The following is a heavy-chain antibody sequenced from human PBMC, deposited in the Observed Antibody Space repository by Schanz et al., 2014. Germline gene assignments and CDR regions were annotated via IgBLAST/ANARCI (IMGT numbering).Heavy chain of an antibody. V-gene: IGHV3-30*02. CDR1: GFTFSTTG. CDR3: AKEWSPSF. Sequence: QVRLVESGGGVVQPGGSLRLSCAASGFTFSTTGMHWVRQAPGKGLVWVTYIRYDGINKYYADSVKGRFTVSRDNAKSTLFLQMDSLRPEDMAIYYCAKEWSPSFWGQGTLVTVSS. CDR2: IRYDGINK. J-gene: IGHJ4*02. D-gene: IGHD1-26*01.